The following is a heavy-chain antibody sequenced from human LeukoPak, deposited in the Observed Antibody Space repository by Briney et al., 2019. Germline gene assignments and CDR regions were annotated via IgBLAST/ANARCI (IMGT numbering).Heavy chain of an antibody. CDR3: AKGNTGSFYSASDY. D-gene: IGHD2-15*01. CDR1: GFTFSDYA. V-gene: IGHV3-23*01. J-gene: IGHJ4*02. Sequence: GGSLRLSCAASGFTFSDYAVGWVRRAPGKGREGVSTISDSGGNTYHADSVKGRFTISRDNSKNTVYLQMNSLRAEDTGVYYCAKGNTGSFYSASDYWGQGTLVTVSS. CDR2: ISDSGGNT.